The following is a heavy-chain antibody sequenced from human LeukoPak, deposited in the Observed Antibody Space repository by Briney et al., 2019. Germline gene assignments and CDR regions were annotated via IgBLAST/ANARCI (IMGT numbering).Heavy chain of an antibody. D-gene: IGHD3-22*01. CDR2: IKGDGSNT. CDR1: GFSFTGYW. J-gene: IGHJ3*02. V-gene: IGHV3-74*01. CDR3: YTYYYDSSGNDAFDI. Sequence: QPGGSLRLSCAASGFSFTGYWMHWVRQGPGKGLVWVSRIKGDGSNTNYADSVKGRFTISRDNSKNTLYLQMNSLRAEDTAVYYCYTYYYDSSGNDAFDIWGQGTMVTVSS.